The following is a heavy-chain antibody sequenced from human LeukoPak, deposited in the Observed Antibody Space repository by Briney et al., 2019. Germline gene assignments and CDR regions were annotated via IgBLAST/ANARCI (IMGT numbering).Heavy chain of an antibody. V-gene: IGHV3-48*01. D-gene: IGHD6-19*01. CDR1: GYTFSSYN. Sequence: PGGSLRLSCAASGYTFSSYNMNWVRQAPGKGLDWVSYISGSSSTIKYADSVKGRFTISRDNAKNSLYLQMNSLRAEDTAVYYCARELRQCLASWPHEYSGEGTLVTVSS. CDR3: ARELRQCLASWPHEY. J-gene: IGHJ4*02. CDR2: ISGSSSTI.